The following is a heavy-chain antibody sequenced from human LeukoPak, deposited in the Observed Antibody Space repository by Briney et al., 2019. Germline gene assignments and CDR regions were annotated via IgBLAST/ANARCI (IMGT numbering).Heavy chain of an antibody. CDR3: ARDPAKCGGDCYSV. CDR2: IYYSGST. J-gene: IGHJ1*01. D-gene: IGHD2-21*02. CDR1: CGSISSGGYY. V-gene: IGHV4-31*03. Sequence: SETLSLTCTVSCGSISSGGYYWSWIRQHPGKGLEWIGYIYYSGSTYYNPSLKSRVTISVDTSKNQFSLKLSSVTAADTAVYYCARDPAKCGGDCYSVWGQGTLVTVSS.